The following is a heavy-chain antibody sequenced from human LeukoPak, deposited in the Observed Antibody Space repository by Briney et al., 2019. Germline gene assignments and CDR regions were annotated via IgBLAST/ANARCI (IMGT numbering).Heavy chain of an antibody. J-gene: IGHJ4*02. Sequence: PGGSLRLSCAASGFTFSKYAMSWVRQAPGKGLEWVSAISPSDGNTFYADSVKGRFTISRDNSKNTSSLQMNSLRAEDTALYYCAKDSSVPYGITEWGQGTLVTVSS. D-gene: IGHD4-17*01. CDR1: GFTFSKYA. V-gene: IGHV3-23*01. CDR3: AKDSSVPYGITE. CDR2: ISPSDGNT.